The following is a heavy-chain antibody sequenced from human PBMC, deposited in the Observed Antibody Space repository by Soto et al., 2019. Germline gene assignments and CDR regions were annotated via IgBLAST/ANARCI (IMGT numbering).Heavy chain of an antibody. V-gene: IGHV1-18*01. CDR3: ARALGYSGYAGMDV. D-gene: IGHD5-12*01. J-gene: IGHJ6*02. Sequence: QGQLVQSGGEVKKPGASVKVSCKASGYTFTIYGINWVRQAPGQGLEWMGWISPDNGNTSYAQKLQGRVTMTTDTSTSTAYTELRSLRSDDTAVYYCARALGYSGYAGMDVWGQGTTVTVSS. CDR2: ISPDNGNT. CDR1: GYTFTIYG.